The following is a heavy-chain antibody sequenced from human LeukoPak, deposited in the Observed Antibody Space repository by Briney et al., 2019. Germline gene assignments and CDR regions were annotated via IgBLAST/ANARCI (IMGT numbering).Heavy chain of an antibody. Sequence: SETLSLTCTVSGGSISSYYWSWIRQPAGKGLEWIGRIYTSGSTNYNPSLKSRVTISVDTSKNQFSLKLSSVTAADTAVYYCARHRSGWLQSSFDYWGQGTLVTVSS. CDR3: ARHRSGWLQSSFDY. J-gene: IGHJ4*02. CDR2: IYTSGST. V-gene: IGHV4-4*07. CDR1: GGSISSYY. D-gene: IGHD5-24*01.